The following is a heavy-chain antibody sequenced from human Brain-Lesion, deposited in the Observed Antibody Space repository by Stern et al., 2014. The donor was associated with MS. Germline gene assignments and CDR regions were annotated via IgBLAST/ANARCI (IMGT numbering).Heavy chain of an antibody. CDR2: IYYSGNT. J-gene: IGHJ5*02. CDR3: AGEEDIRYCSGGSCTGNWFDP. D-gene: IGHD2-15*01. Sequence: QVQLEESGPGLVKPSETLSLTCTVAGGSVSSTSYAWAWIRQPPGKGLGWIGPIYYSGNTYYSPSLKSRLPLFPGTSNNQFSLQLRSVTAADTAVYYCAGEEDIRYCSGGSCTGNWFDPWGQGTLVTVSS. V-gene: IGHV4-39*02. CDR1: GGSVSSTSYA.